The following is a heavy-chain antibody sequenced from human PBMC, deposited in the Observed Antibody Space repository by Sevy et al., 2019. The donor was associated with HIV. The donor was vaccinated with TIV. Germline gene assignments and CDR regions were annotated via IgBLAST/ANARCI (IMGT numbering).Heavy chain of an antibody. Sequence: GGSLRLSCTTSGFTFGDYAMSWVRQAPGKGLEWVAFLKSKAYGGTLDYAASVKGRFTISRDDSKSIAHLQMNDLKTADTAIYYCTRWKGAHSIFDYWGQGALVTVSS. CDR2: LKSKAYGGTL. D-gene: IGHD1-1*01. CDR3: TRWKGAHSIFDY. V-gene: IGHV3-49*04. CDR1: GFTFGDYA. J-gene: IGHJ4*02.